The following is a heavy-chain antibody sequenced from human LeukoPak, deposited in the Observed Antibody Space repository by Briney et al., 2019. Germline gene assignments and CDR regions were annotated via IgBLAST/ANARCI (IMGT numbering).Heavy chain of an antibody. J-gene: IGHJ6*02. V-gene: IGHV4-4*07. Sequence: PSEALSLTCTVSGGSISDSYWGWMRQSAGKGLEWIGRVYRSGSTSYNPSLKSRIAISVDTSKNQFSLNLASVTAADTAVYYCARSGVSFYGMDVWGQGTTVTVSS. D-gene: IGHD2-8*01. CDR2: VYRSGST. CDR1: GGSISDSY. CDR3: ARSGVSFYGMDV.